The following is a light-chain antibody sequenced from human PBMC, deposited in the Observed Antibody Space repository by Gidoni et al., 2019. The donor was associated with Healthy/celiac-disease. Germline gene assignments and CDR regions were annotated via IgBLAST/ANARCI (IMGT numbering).Light chain of an antibody. CDR1: SSDVGGYHC. Sequence: QSALTQPASVSGSPGQSITISCTGTSSDVGGYHCVSWYPQHPGKAPKLMIYEVSNGPSGVSIRFSVSKSGNTASLTISGLQSEVEADYYCSSYTSSSTLVFGGGTKLTVL. CDR2: EVS. V-gene: IGLV2-14*01. CDR3: SSYTSSSTLV. J-gene: IGLJ2*01.